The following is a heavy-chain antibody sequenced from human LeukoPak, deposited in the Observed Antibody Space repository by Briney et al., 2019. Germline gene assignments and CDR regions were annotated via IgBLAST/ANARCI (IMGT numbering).Heavy chain of an antibody. V-gene: IGHV1-69*05. CDR1: GGTFSSYA. Sequence: SVKVSCKASGGTFSSYAISWVRQAPGQGLEWMGGIIPIFGTANYAQKFQGRVTMTRDTSTSTVYMELSSLRSGDTAVYYCARFAVHRRLAVAGQFGLDYWGQGTLVTVSS. J-gene: IGHJ4*02. D-gene: IGHD6-19*01. CDR2: IIPIFGTA. CDR3: ARFAVHRRLAVAGQFGLDY.